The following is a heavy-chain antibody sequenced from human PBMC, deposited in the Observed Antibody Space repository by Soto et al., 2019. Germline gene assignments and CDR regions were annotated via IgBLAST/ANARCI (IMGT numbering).Heavy chain of an antibody. CDR3: AEDLAPVSSYGKLDY. CDR1: GFTFSNYA. Sequence: EVQLLETGGGFVQPWVSLRLSCAASGFTFSNYAMNWVRQAPVKGLEWVSSMTSDGDGTYYAASVKGRFTISRENPKITRFRRMIRLTAADTALSSCAEDLAPVSSYGKLDYWGQGTLFTVYS. D-gene: IGHD5-18*01. CDR2: MTSDGDGT. V-gene: IGHV3-23*01. J-gene: IGHJ4*02.